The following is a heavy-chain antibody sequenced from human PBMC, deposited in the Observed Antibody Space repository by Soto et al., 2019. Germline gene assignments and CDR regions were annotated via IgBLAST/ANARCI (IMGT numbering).Heavy chain of an antibody. CDR1: GYTVTSYG. CDR3: ARDIGQWPDPGYYYYMDV. Sequence: VQLVQSGAEVKKPGASVKVSCKASGYTVTSYGISWVRQAPGQGLEWMGGISAYNGNTNYAQKLQGRVTMTTDTSTSTAYMELRSLRSDDTAVYYCARDIGQWPDPGYYYYMDVWGKGTTVTVSS. D-gene: IGHD6-19*01. V-gene: IGHV1-18*01. CDR2: ISAYNGNT. J-gene: IGHJ6*03.